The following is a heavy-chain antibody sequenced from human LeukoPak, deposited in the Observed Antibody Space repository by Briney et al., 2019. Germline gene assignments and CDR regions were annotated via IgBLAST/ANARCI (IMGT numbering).Heavy chain of an antibody. V-gene: IGHV4-30-2*01. J-gene: IGHJ5*02. CDR1: GGSISSGGYS. D-gene: IGHD1-26*01. CDR2: IYHSGST. Sequence: SETLSLTCAVSGGSISSGGYSWSWIRQPPGKGLEWIGYIYHSGSTYYNPSLKSRVTISVDRSKNQFSLKLSSVTAADTAVYYCARDEWAGNWFDPWGQGTLVTVSS. CDR3: ARDEWAGNWFDP.